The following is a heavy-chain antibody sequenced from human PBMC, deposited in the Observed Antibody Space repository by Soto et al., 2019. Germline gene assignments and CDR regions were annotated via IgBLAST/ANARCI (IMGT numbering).Heavy chain of an antibody. Sequence: QVQLVQSGAEVKKPGASVKVSCKVSGYSFITYDITWVRQATGQGLEWMGWMNPNSGNTDYAQKFQGRVTMTRDTSTNTAYMELSGLKAEDTAAYYCARGLCCSGNSWSLRYYYFGMVLW. V-gene: IGHV1-8*01. CDR3: ARGLCCSGNSWSLRYYYFGMVL. CDR2: MNPNSGNT. D-gene: IGHD2-15*01. CDR1: GYSFITYD. J-gene: IGHJ6*01.